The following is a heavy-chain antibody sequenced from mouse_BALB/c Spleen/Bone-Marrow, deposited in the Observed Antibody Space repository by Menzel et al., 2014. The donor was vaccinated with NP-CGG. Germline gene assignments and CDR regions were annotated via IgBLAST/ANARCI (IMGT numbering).Heavy chain of an antibody. D-gene: IGHD4-1*01. Sequence: QVQLKESGAELVRPGTSVKVSCKASGYAFTNYLIDWVKRRPGQGLEWIGVINPGSGGTNYNEKFRGKATLTADKSSSTAYMQLSSLTSDDSAVYFCARCLTGTSALDFWGQGTSVTVSS. CDR1: GYAFTNYL. CDR3: ARCLTGTSALDF. V-gene: IGHV1-54*01. J-gene: IGHJ4*01. CDR2: INPGSGGT.